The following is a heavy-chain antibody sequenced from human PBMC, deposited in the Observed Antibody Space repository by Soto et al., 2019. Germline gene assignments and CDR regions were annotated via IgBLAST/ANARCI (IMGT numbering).Heavy chain of an antibody. D-gene: IGHD3-10*01. J-gene: IGHJ5*02. CDR2: ISAYNGNT. CDR3: ARDHVTMVRGSFDP. CDR1: GYTFTSYG. Sequence: QVKLVQSGAEVKKPGASVKVSCKASGYTFTSYGISWVRQAPGQGLEWMGWISAYNGNTNYAQKLQGRVSMTTDTSASAAYMELRSLRSDDTAVYYCARDHVTMVRGSFDPWGQGTLVTVSS. V-gene: IGHV1-18*01.